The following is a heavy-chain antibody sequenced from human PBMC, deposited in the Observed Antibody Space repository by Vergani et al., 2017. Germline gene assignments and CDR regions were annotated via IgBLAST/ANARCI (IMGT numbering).Heavy chain of an antibody. D-gene: IGHD2-2*01. CDR2: INPSVGST. Sequence: QVQLVQSGAEVKKPGASVKVSCKASGYTFTSYYMHWVRQAPGQGLEWMGKINPSVGSTSYAQKVQGRVTMTRDTSTSTVYIDLSSLRFEDTAVYYCARLGSSTTTDYWGQGTLVTVSS. V-gene: IGHV1-46*01. CDR1: GYTFTSYY. J-gene: IGHJ4*02. CDR3: ARLGSSTTTDY.